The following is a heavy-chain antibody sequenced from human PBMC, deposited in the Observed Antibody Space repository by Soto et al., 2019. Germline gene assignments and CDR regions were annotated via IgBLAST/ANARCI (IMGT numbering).Heavy chain of an antibody. D-gene: IGHD3-22*01. J-gene: IGHJ5*02. Sequence: QVQLQESGPGKVKPSETLSLTCSVSGGSMNYYYWTWIRQSPGKGLEWIGSVSHTGSTTYSPSLKSRVVISLDTSRNHFSLTLSSVPAADTAVYFCARYSPPKKAYDSNPGWFDPWGQGTLVAVTS. V-gene: IGHV4-59*01. CDR1: GGSMNYYY. CDR3: ARYSPPKKAYDSNPGWFDP. CDR2: VSHTGST.